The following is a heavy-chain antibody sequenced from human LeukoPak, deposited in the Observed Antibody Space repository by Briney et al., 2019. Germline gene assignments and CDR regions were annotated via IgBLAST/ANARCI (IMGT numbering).Heavy chain of an antibody. V-gene: IGHV3-23*01. CDR1: GFTFSSYA. J-gene: IGHJ4*02. CDR2: ISGSGDST. Sequence: GGSLRLSCAASGFTFSSYAMNWVRQAPGKGLEGGSAISGSGDSTYYADSVKGRFTISRDNSKNTLYLQMNSLRADDTAVYYCVKDEGGVQLAYWGQGTLVTVSS. D-gene: IGHD1-1*01. CDR3: VKDEGGVQLAY.